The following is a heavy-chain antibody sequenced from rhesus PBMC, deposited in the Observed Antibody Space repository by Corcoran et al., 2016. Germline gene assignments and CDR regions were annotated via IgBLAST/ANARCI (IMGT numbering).Heavy chain of an antibody. CDR3: ARVNWNFLDY. D-gene: IGHD1-26*01. V-gene: IGHV4S10*01. Sequence: QVQLQESGPGGVKPSETLSLPGAVSGGSISDSYRWRWLRQPPGKGLEWIGYIYGSSTSTNYNPSLKSRVTISKDTSKNQFSLKLSSVTAADTAVYYCARVNWNFLDYWGQGVLVTVSS. J-gene: IGHJ4*01. CDR1: GGSISDSYR. CDR2: IYGSSTST.